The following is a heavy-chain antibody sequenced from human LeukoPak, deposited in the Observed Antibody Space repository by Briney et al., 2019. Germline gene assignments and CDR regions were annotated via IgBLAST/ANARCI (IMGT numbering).Heavy chain of an antibody. J-gene: IGHJ4*02. CDR3: AKDGLYFDGSTHIYYFDS. Sequence: GGSLRLSCAASGFSFGGYAMTWVRQAPGKGLEWVSSITYNGAATYYLDSVKARFTISRDNSRSTLYLRMDSLTAEDTALYYCAKDGLYFDGSTHIYYFDSWGQGTLVAVSS. CDR2: ITYNGAAT. D-gene: IGHD3-9*01. CDR1: GFSFGGYA. V-gene: IGHV3-23*01.